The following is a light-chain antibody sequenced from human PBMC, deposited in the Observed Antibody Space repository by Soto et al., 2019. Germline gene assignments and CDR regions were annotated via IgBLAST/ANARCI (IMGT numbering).Light chain of an antibody. CDR2: EVT. V-gene: IGLV2-8*01. CDR3: SSYTSSRAYV. J-gene: IGLJ1*01. CDR1: ISDVGGYEY. Sequence: QSALTQPPSASGSPGQSVTLSCTGTISDVGGYEYVSWYQHHPGKAPKLLIYEVTKRPSGVPDRFSGSKSGNTASLTVSGLQAEDEADYYCSSYTSSRAYVFGIGTKLTVL.